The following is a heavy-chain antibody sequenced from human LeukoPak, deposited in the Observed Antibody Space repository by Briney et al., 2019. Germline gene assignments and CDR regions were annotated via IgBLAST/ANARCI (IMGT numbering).Heavy chain of an antibody. CDR1: GGSISGGGYY. V-gene: IGHV4-31*03. CDR2: IYYSGST. CDR3: ATYYVGVGGRGH. D-gene: IGHD2-21*01. Sequence: TSETLSLTCTVSGGSISGGGYYWSWIRQHPGKGLEWIGYIYYSGSTYYNPFLKSRVTISVDTSKNQFSLKLSSVTAADTAVYYCATYYVGVGGRGHWGPGTLVTVSS. J-gene: IGHJ4*02.